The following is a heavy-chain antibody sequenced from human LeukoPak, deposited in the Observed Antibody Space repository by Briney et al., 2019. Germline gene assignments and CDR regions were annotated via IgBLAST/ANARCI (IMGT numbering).Heavy chain of an antibody. D-gene: IGHD2-2*01. Sequence: SGGSLRLSCAASGFTFSSYAMSWVRQAPGKGLEWVSAISGSGGSTYYADSVKGRFTISRDNSKNTLYLQMNSLRAEGTAVYYCAKAGGHCSSTSCLLVYYYYMDVWGKGTTVTVSS. CDR1: GFTFSSYA. CDR2: ISGSGGST. J-gene: IGHJ6*03. V-gene: IGHV3-23*01. CDR3: AKAGGHCSSTSCLLVYYYYMDV.